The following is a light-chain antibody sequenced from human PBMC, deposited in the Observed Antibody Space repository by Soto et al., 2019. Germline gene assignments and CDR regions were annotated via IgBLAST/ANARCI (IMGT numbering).Light chain of an antibody. CDR1: QSVSTNF. CDR2: GAP. Sequence: EIVLTQSPGTLSLSPREGATLSCRASQSVSTNFFAWYQQKPGQAPRLLIYGAPTRATGIPDRFSGSGSGTDFTLTISRLEPEDFAVYYCQQYGRTSWTFGQGTKVDIK. J-gene: IGKJ1*01. CDR3: QQYGRTSWT. V-gene: IGKV3-20*01.